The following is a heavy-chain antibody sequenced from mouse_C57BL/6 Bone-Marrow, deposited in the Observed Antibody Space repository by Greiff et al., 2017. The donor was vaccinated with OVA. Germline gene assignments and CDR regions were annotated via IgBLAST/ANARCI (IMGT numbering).Heavy chain of an antibody. Sequence: EVHLVESGGGLVKPGGSLKLSCAASGFTFSDYGMHWVRQAPEKGLEWVAYISSGSSTIYYADTVKGRFTISRDNAKHTLLLQMTSLRAQDTAMKDAAWTAQTTYWDAMDYWGQGTSVTVSS. CDR1: GFTFSDYG. J-gene: IGHJ4*01. CDR3: AWTAQTTYWDAMDY. CDR2: ISSGSSTI. D-gene: IGHD3-2*02. V-gene: IGHV5-17*01.